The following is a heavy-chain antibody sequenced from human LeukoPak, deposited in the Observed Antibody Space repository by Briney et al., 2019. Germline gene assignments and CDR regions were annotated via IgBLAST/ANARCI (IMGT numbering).Heavy chain of an antibody. D-gene: IGHD3-9*01. CDR3: ARARYHYDNTGHSYWSFDL. CDR1: GFTFSNYY. CDR2: TSESNDNI. Sequence: SGGSLRLSCAASGFTFSNYYMHWLRQAPFRGLEWVSSTSESNDNIKYADSVKARFTISRDNAKNSLYLQINNLRADDRAVYYCARARYHYDNTGHSYWSFDLWGRGTLVTVSS. V-gene: IGHV3-21*01. J-gene: IGHJ2*01.